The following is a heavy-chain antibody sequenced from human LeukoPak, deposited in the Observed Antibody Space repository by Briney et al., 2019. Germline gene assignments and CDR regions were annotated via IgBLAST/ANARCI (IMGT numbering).Heavy chain of an antibody. CDR3: ARSPYPPYYYGSGSYYNPYGMDV. D-gene: IGHD3-10*01. CDR1: GGTFSSYA. V-gene: IGHV1-69*04. Sequence: SVKVSCKASGGTFSSYAISWVRQAPGQGLERMGRIIPILGIANYAQKFQGRVTITADKSTSTAYMELSSLRSEDTAVYYCARSPYPPYYYGSGSYYNPYGMDVWGQGTTVTVSS. CDR2: IIPILGIA. J-gene: IGHJ6*02.